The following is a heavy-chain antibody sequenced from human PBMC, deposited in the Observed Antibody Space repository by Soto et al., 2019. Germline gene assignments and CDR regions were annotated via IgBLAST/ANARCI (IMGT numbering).Heavy chain of an antibody. D-gene: IGHD2-2*01. Sequence: ASVKVSCKASGYTFTSYGISWVRQAPGQGLEWMGWISAYNGNTNYAQKLQGRVTMTTDTSTSTAYMELRSLRSDDTAVYYCASYPRRKACSSTSCAPGYYYYGTDVWGQGTTVTVSS. J-gene: IGHJ6*02. CDR2: ISAYNGNT. CDR3: ASYPRRKACSSTSCAPGYYYYGTDV. V-gene: IGHV1-18*04. CDR1: GYTFTSYG.